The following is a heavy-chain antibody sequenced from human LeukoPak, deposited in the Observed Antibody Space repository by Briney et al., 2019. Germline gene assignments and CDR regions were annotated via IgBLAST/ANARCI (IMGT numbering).Heavy chain of an antibody. CDR1: GFTFSDYS. CDR3: ARRLVTAGITDFFDS. Sequence: GGSLRLSCTASGFTFSDYSMSWVRQAPGAGLEWVSAISPAGDSTTDADSVKGRFTISRDNSKSTLYLQMNGLTAEDTALYYCARRLVTAGITDFFDSWGEGTLVSVSS. D-gene: IGHD3-3*01. J-gene: IGHJ4*02. CDR2: ISPAGDST. V-gene: IGHV3-23*01.